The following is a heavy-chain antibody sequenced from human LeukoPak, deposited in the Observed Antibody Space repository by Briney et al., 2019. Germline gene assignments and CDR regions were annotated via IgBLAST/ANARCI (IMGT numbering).Heavy chain of an antibody. CDR1: GFTFSSYE. Sequence: GGSLRLSCAASGFTFSSYEMNWVRQAPGKGLEWVSYIGSSGSTIYYADSVKGRFTISRDNAKNSLYLQMNSLRAEDTAVYYCASHNYDILTGYYRYFDYWGQGTLVTVSS. D-gene: IGHD3-9*01. V-gene: IGHV3-48*03. CDR3: ASHNYDILTGYYRYFDY. CDR2: IGSSGSTI. J-gene: IGHJ4*02.